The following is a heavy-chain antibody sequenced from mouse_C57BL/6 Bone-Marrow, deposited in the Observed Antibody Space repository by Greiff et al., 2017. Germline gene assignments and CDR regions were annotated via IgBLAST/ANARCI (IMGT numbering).Heavy chain of an antibody. CDR2: IYPRSGNT. Sequence: VQLQQSGAELARPGASVKLSCKASGYTFTSYGISWVKQRTRQGLEWIGEIYPRSGNTYYNEKFKGKATLPADKSSSQAYMELRSLTSEDSAVYFCARIYLWYFDVWGTGTTVTVSS. D-gene: IGHD2-3*01. CDR3: ARIYLWYFDV. J-gene: IGHJ1*03. V-gene: IGHV1-81*01. CDR1: GYTFTSYG.